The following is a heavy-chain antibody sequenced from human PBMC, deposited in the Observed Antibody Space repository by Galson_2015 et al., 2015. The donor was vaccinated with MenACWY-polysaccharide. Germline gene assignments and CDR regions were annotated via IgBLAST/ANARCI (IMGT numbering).Heavy chain of an antibody. J-gene: IGHJ4*02. V-gene: IGHV5-51*01. CDR1: GYSFTNSW. CDR2: IYPGDSNT. Sequence: QSGAEVKKPGESLKISCTGSGYSFTNSWIGWVRQMPGKGLEWLGIIYPGDSNTRYSPSFQGQVTISADKSVSTAYLQWSSLKASEAAMASGGRLIAEAYFDYWGQGTLVTVSS. CDR3: GRLIAEAYFDY.